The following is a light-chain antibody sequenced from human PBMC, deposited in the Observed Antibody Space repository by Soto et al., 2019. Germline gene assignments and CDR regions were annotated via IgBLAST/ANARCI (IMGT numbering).Light chain of an antibody. Sequence: LVMPQSPATLSVSPGERVTLSCRASQSVSSTLAWYQKKPGQAPRLVIYGASTRSTGTPARFSGSGSGTEFALTISSLQSEDFAVYYCQQYHNWPVYTFGQGTKLEIK. CDR1: QSVSST. V-gene: IGKV3-15*01. J-gene: IGKJ2*01. CDR2: GAS. CDR3: QQYHNWPVYT.